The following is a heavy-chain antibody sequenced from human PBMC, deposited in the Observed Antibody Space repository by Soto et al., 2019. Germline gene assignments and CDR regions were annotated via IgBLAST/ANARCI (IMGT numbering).Heavy chain of an antibody. V-gene: IGHV1-18*01. CDR2: ISAYNGNT. CDR3: AREPNYFDY. Sequence: QVQLVQSGAEVKKPGASVKVSCKASGYTFTSYGISWVRQSPGQGLEWMGWISAYNGNTKYAQKLQGRVTMTTDTSTSADYKELRSLSSDDTAVYYWAREPNYFDYWGQGTLVTVSS. J-gene: IGHJ4*02. CDR1: GYTFTSYG.